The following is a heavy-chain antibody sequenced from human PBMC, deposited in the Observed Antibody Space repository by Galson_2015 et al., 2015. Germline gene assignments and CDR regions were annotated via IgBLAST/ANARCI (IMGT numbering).Heavy chain of an antibody. D-gene: IGHD6-13*01. CDR2: IGTSGDT. CDR1: GFTFRSHD. CDR3: ARAGVRAGGLDYGMDV. V-gene: IGHV3-13*01. Sequence: SLRLSCAASGFTFRSHDMHWVRQATGKGLEWVSAIGTSGDTNYADPEKGRFTISRENAKNSLYLRMNGLRAGDTAVYYCARAGVRAGGLDYGMDVWGQGTTVTVSS. J-gene: IGHJ6*02.